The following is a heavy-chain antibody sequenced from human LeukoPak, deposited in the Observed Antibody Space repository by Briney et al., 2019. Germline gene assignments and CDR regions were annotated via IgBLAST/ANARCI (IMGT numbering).Heavy chain of an antibody. CDR1: GFTFDDYA. Sequence: GGSLRLSCAASGFTFDDYAMHWVRQAPGKGLEWVSGISWNSGSIGYADSVKGRFTISRDNAKNSLYLQMNSLRAEDTALYYCAKSPTDDSSGSWFDPWGQGTLVTVSS. J-gene: IGHJ5*02. D-gene: IGHD3-22*01. V-gene: IGHV3-9*01. CDR2: ISWNSGSI. CDR3: AKSPTDDSSGSWFDP.